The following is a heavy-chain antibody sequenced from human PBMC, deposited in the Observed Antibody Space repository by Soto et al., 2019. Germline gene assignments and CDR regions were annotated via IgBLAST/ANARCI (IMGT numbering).Heavy chain of an antibody. D-gene: IGHD6-13*01. V-gene: IGHV3-23*01. CDR1: GFTFSNYA. Sequence: GGSLRLSCAASGFTFSNYAVTWVRQAPGKGLEWVSTISGSGGSTYYADSVKGRFTISRDNSKNTLYLQMNSLRAEDTAVYYCAKDQGSSWYKIDYWGQETLVTVSS. J-gene: IGHJ4*02. CDR2: ISGSGGST. CDR3: AKDQGSSWYKIDY.